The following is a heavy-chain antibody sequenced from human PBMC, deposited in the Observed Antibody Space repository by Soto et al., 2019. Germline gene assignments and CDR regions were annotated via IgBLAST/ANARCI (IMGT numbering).Heavy chain of an antibody. V-gene: IGHV3-15*01. CDR1: GFTFSNAW. J-gene: IGHJ4*02. CDR2: IKSNTDGGTT. D-gene: IGHD6-13*01. CDR3: TGSSWDGF. Sequence: EVQLVESGGGLVKPGGSLRLSCAASGFTFSNAWMSWVRQAPGKGLEWVGRIKSNTDGGTTDYAAPVKGRFPISRDDSKNTLYLEINSLKIEDTAVYYCTGSSWDGFWGQGTLVTVSS.